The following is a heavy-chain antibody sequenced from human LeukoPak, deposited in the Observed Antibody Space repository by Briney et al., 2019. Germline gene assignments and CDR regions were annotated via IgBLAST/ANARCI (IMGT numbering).Heavy chain of an antibody. J-gene: IGHJ5*01. V-gene: IGHV3-43D*03. Sequence: GGSLRLSCAASGFTFDDYAMNWVRQHPGKGLGWVSLITWDGGSTYYADSVKGRFTISRDNNKDSLYLQMNSLRIDDTAFYYCVKDKYSDGFFDYWGHGTLVTVSS. CDR3: VKDKYSDGFFDY. CDR2: ITWDGGST. D-gene: IGHD5-12*01. CDR1: GFTFDDYA.